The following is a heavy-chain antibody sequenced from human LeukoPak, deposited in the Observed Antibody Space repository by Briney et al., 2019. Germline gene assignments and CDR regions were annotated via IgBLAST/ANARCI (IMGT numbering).Heavy chain of an antibody. Sequence: GGSLRLSCAASGFTFSDHHMDWVRQAPGKGLEWVGRTRNKANRYSTGYAASVKGRFTISRDDSKNSLYLQMNSLKTEDTAVYYCARSPVGTTPFDYWGQGTLVTVSS. CDR3: ARSPVGTTPFDY. D-gene: IGHD1-26*01. V-gene: IGHV3-72*01. CDR2: TRNKANRYST. J-gene: IGHJ4*02. CDR1: GFTFSDHH.